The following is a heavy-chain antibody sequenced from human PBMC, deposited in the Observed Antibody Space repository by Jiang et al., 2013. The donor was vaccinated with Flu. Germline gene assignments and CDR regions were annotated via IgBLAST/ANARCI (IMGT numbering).Heavy chain of an antibody. J-gene: IGHJ4*02. CDR3: ARYAPEEFDY. CDR1: GGSFSGYY. V-gene: IGHV4-34*01. D-gene: IGHD2-2*01. CDR2: INHSGST. Sequence: LLKPSETLSLTCAVYGGSFSGYYWSWIRQPPGKGLEWIGEINHSGSTNYNPSLKSRVTISVDTSKNQFSLKLSSVTAVDTAVYYCARYAPEEFDYWGQGTLVTVSS.